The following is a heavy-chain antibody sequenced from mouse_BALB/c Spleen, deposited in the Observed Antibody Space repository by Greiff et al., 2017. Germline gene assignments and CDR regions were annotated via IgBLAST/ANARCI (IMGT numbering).Heavy chain of an antibody. D-gene: IGHD2-4*01. V-gene: IGHV5-17*02. CDR1: GFTFSSFG. J-gene: IGHJ4*01. CDR3: ARDDYDNYAMDY. CDR2: ISSDSSTT. Sequence: EVQRVESGAGLVQPGGSLKLSCAASGFTFSSFGMHWVRQAPEKGLEWVGYISSDSSTTYYADTVKGRFTISRDKPKNTLFLQMTSLRSEDTAMYYCARDDYDNYAMDYWGQGTAVTVSS.